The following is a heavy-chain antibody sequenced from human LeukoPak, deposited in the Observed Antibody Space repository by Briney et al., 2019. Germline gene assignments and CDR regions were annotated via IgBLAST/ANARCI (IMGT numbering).Heavy chain of an antibody. CDR2: INHSGST. J-gene: IGHJ4*02. CDR1: GGSFGGYY. D-gene: IGHD3-10*01. CDR3: ARAPLLAGSGSYPFDY. V-gene: IGHV4-34*01. Sequence: SETLSLTCAVYGGSFGGYYWSWIRQPPGKGLEWIGEINHSGSTNYNPSLKSRVTISVDTSKNQFSLKLSSVTAADTAVYYCARAPLLAGSGSYPFDYWGQGTLVTVSS.